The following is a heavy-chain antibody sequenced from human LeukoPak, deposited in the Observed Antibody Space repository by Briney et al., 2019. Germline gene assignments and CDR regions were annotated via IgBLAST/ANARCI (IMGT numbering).Heavy chain of an antibody. J-gene: IGHJ5*02. Sequence: SVKVSCKASVGTFSSYAISWVRQATGQGLEWMGGIIPIFGTANYAQKFQGRVTITADESTSTAYMELSSLRSEDTAVYYCASQMITFGGVIVNWFDPWGQGTLVSVSS. V-gene: IGHV1-69*13. CDR1: VGTFSSYA. D-gene: IGHD3-16*02. CDR2: IIPIFGTA. CDR3: ASQMITFGGVIVNWFDP.